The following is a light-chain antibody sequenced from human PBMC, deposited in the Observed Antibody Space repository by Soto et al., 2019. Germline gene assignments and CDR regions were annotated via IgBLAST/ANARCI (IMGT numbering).Light chain of an antibody. V-gene: IGLV2-11*01. Sequence: QSAPTQPRSVSGSPGQSVTISCTGTSSDVGGYNYVSWYQQHPGKAPKVMIYDVSERPSGVPDRFSGSKSGNTASLTISGLQAEDEAEYYCCSYAGSPRYVLGTGTKLTVL. J-gene: IGLJ1*01. CDR2: DVS. CDR1: SSDVGGYNY. CDR3: CSYAGSPRYV.